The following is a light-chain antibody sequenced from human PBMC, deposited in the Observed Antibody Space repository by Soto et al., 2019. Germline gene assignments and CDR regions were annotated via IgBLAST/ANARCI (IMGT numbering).Light chain of an antibody. J-gene: IGKJ5*01. CDR2: DAS. CDR1: QSVSSY. Sequence: EIVLTQSPATLSLSPGERATLSCRASQSVSSYLAWYQQKPGQAPRLLIYDASKRATGIPARFSGSGSGTDFTLTISSLEPEDFAVYYCQHYGSSHTFGQGTRLEIK. CDR3: QHYGSSHT. V-gene: IGKV3-11*01.